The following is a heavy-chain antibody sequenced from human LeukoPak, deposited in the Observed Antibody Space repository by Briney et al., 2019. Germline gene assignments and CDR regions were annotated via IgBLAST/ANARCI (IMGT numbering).Heavy chain of an antibody. CDR2: IKTDGSQI. D-gene: IGHD7-27*01. CDR3: ARDLNWETY. Sequence: GGSLRLSCAASGFTFSSYTMNWVRQAPGKGLEWVANIKTDGSQIYYVDSVKGRFTISRDNAKNSLYLQMNSLRAEDTAVYYCARDLNWETYWGQGTLVSVSS. CDR1: GFTFSSYT. V-gene: IGHV3-7*01. J-gene: IGHJ4*02.